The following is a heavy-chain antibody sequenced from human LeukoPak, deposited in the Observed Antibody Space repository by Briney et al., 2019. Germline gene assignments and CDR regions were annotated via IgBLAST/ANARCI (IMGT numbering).Heavy chain of an antibody. D-gene: IGHD3-16*01. CDR2: IKQDGSEK. CDR3: AKALGRGWFDP. Sequence: GGSLRLSCAASGLTFSSYWMSWVRQAPGKGLEWVANIKQDGSEKYYVDSVKGRFTISRDNAKNSLYLQVNSLRAEDTAVYYCAKALGRGWFDPWGQGTLVTVSS. V-gene: IGHV3-7*03. J-gene: IGHJ5*02. CDR1: GLTFSSYW.